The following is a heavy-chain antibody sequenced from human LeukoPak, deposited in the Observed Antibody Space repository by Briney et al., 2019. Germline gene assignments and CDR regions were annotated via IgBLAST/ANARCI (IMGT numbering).Heavy chain of an antibody. Sequence: PSETLSLTCTVSGGSISSGSYYYSWIRQSAGNGLEWIGRIYTSGSTKYNPSLRSRVTISLDTSENQFSLSLSSVTAADTAVYYCARSSGSSGYSYYLDYWGQGTLVIVSS. CDR3: ARSSGSSGYSYYLDY. CDR2: IYTSGST. CDR1: GGSISSGSYY. J-gene: IGHJ4*02. D-gene: IGHD3-22*01. V-gene: IGHV4-61*02.